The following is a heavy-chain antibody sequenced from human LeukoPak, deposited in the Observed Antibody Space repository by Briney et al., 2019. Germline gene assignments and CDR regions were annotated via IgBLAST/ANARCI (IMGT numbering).Heavy chain of an antibody. CDR2: IYDSGST. D-gene: IGHD3-10*01. CDR3: ARYGGSGTYFFDY. V-gene: IGHV4-30-2*01. Sequence: SETLSLTCAVSGGSISGGGYSWSWIRQPPGNNLEWIGCIYDSGSTYYNPSLKSRVTISIDRSKNQFSLKLSSVTAADTAVYYCARYGGSGTYFFDYWGQGTLVTVSS. J-gene: IGHJ4*02. CDR1: GGSISGGGYS.